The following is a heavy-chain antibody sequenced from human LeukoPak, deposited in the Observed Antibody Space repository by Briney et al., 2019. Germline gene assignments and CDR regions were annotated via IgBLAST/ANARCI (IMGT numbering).Heavy chain of an antibody. Sequence: GSLRLSCAASGFTFSSYAMHWVRQAPGKGLEWVAVISYDGSNKYYADSVKGRFTSSRDNSKNTLYLQMNSLRAEDTAVYYCAKDRVVSYSSSPDYWGQGALVTVSS. CDR1: GFTFSSYA. V-gene: IGHV3-30-3*01. CDR2: ISYDGSNK. CDR3: AKDRVVSYSSSPDY. D-gene: IGHD6-13*01. J-gene: IGHJ4*02.